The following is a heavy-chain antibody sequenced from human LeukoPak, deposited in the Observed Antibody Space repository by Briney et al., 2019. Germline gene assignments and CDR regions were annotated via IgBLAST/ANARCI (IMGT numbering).Heavy chain of an antibody. J-gene: IGHJ4*02. CDR1: GFTFSSYE. CDR3: ARVERYSSGWYSD. V-gene: IGHV3-48*01. Sequence: GGSLGLSCAGSGFTFSSYEMNWVRQAPGKGLEWVSYISSSSHTIYYADSVKGRFTISRDNAKNSLYLQMNSLRAEDTAVYYCARVERYSSGWYSDWGQGTLVTVSS. CDR2: ISSSSHTI. D-gene: IGHD6-19*01.